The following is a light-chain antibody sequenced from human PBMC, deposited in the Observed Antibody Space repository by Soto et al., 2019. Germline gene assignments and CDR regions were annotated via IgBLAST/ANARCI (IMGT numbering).Light chain of an antibody. Sequence: EIVLTQSPGTLSLSPGERATLSCRASQSVTSTYLAWYQQKPGQAPRLLIYGASNRATGIPDSFNGSGSGTDFTLTLSRLEPEDFAVYYCQQYGGSPLTFGGGTKVEIK. CDR1: QSVTSTY. V-gene: IGKV3-20*01. CDR3: QQYGGSPLT. J-gene: IGKJ4*01. CDR2: GAS.